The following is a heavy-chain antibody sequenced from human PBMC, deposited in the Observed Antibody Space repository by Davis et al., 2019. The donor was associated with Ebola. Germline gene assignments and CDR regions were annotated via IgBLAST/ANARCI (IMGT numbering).Heavy chain of an antibody. V-gene: IGHV4-39*01. D-gene: IGHD6-13*01. Sequence: SETLSLTCTVSGGSISSSSYYWGWIRQPPGKGLEWIGCIYYSGSTYYNPSLKSRVTISVDTSKNQFSLKLSSVTAADTAVYYCARGIAAAPFDYWGQGTLVTVSS. J-gene: IGHJ4*02. CDR1: GGSISSSSYY. CDR3: ARGIAAAPFDY. CDR2: IYYSGST.